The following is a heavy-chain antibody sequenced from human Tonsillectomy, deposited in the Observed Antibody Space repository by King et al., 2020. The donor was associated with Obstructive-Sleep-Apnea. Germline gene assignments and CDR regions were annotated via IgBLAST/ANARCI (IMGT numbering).Heavy chain of an antibody. V-gene: IGHV4-59*03. CDR3: ARSSKYQVLL. J-gene: IGHJ1*01. D-gene: IGHD5/OR15-5a*01. Sequence: VQLQESGPGLVKPSETLSLSCTVSGGSISSYYWTWLRQPPGKGLEWIGYMFYNGSTYYNPSLKSRVTISVDTSKIQFSLTLTSVTAADTAVYYCARSSKYQVLLWGQGTLVTVSS. CDR2: MFYNGST. CDR1: GGSISSYY.